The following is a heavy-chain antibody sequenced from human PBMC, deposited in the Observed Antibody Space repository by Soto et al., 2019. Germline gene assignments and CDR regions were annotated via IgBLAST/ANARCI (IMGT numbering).Heavy chain of an antibody. D-gene: IGHD1-26*01. V-gene: IGHV3-73*01. CDR2: IRSKANSYAT. CDR1: GFTLSGSA. Sequence: GGSLRLSCAASGFTLSGSAIHWVRQASGKGLEWVGRIRSKANSYATAYGASVKGRFTISRDDSKNTAYLQMNSLKTEDTAVYYCTRLSSWEQPGGDAFDIWVQGTMVTVSS. CDR3: TRLSSWEQPGGDAFDI. J-gene: IGHJ3*02.